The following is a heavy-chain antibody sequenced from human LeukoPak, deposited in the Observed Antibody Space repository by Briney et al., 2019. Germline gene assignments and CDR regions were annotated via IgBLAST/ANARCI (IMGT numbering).Heavy chain of an antibody. Sequence: SGGSLRLSCAASGFTFSNSDIHWVRQAPGKGLEGVAIISYDGSDKYYADSVKGRFTISRDNSKNTLYMQMNSLRAEDTAVYYCAGGGNSRHHFDYWGQGTLVTVSS. D-gene: IGHD3-16*01. V-gene: IGHV3-30*03. J-gene: IGHJ4*02. CDR2: ISYDGSDK. CDR1: GFTFSNSD. CDR3: AGGGNSRHHFDY.